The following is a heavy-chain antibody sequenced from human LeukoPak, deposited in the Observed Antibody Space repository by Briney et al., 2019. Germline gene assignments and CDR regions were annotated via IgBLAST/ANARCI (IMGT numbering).Heavy chain of an antibody. CDR1: GGSISSATW. D-gene: IGHD4-17*01. Sequence: PSETLSLTCAVSGGSISSATWWSWVRQPPGKGLEWIGEVYHSGTTNYNPSLKSRATISVDKSSNQFSLKLTSVTAADTAVYYCARNPGSDYPAWWGQGTLVTVSS. J-gene: IGHJ4*02. V-gene: IGHV4-4*02. CDR2: VYHSGTT. CDR3: ARNPGSDYPAW.